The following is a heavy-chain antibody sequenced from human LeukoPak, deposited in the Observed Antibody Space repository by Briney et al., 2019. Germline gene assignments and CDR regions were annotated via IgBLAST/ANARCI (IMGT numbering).Heavy chain of an antibody. D-gene: IGHD4-17*01. J-gene: IGHJ4*02. CDR1: GGTFSSYA. V-gene: IGHV1-69*04. CDR3: ARDFMTTANS. Sequence: ASVKVSCKASGGTFSSYAISWVRQAPGQGLEWMGRIIPILGIANYAQKFQGRVTITADKSTSTAYMELSNLRSEDTAVYYCARDFMTTANSWGQGTLVTVSS. CDR2: IIPILGIA.